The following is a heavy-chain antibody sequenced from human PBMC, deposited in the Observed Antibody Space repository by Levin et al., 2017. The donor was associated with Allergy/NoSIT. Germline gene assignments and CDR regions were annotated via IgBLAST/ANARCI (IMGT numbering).Heavy chain of an antibody. CDR3: AKAPLITFGGVIETYYYYYMDV. V-gene: IGHV3-43*01. Sequence: GESLKISCAASGFTFDDYTMHWVRQAPGKGLEWVSLISWDGGSTYYADSVKGRFTISRDNSKNSLYLQMNSLRTEDTALYYCAKAPLITFGGVIETYYYYYMDVWGKGTTVTVSS. D-gene: IGHD3-16*02. CDR1: GFTFDDYT. J-gene: IGHJ6*03. CDR2: ISWDGGST.